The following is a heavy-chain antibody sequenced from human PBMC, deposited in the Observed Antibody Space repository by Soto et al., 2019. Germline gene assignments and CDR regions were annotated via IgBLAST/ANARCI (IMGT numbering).Heavy chain of an antibody. D-gene: IGHD3-3*01. Sequence: GGSLRLSCAASGFTFSSYSMNWVRQAPGKGLEWVSYISSSSSTIYYADSVKGRFTISRDNAKNSLYLQMNSLRAEDTAVYYCARDTYYDFWSALDYWGQGTLVTVSS. J-gene: IGHJ4*02. CDR1: GFTFSSYS. CDR2: ISSSSSTI. V-gene: IGHV3-48*01. CDR3: ARDTYYDFWSALDY.